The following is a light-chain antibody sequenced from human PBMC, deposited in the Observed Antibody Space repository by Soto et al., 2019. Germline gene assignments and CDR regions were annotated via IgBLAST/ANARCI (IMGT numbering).Light chain of an antibody. Sequence: DIVMTQSPDSLAVSLGERATINCKSSQNVLYSSNNKNYLAWYQQKPGQPPKLLIYWASTRESGVPDRFSGSGSGTDFTLTISNLQAEDVAVYYCQQYYSTQRTFGQGTKVEIK. CDR3: QQYYSTQRT. J-gene: IGKJ1*01. CDR2: WAS. CDR1: QNVLYSSNNKNY. V-gene: IGKV4-1*01.